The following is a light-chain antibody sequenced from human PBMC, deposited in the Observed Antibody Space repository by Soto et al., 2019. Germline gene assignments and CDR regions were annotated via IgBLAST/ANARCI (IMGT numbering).Light chain of an antibody. CDR1: SSDVGGYNY. CDR3: ISYISSSTPHVV. CDR2: DVS. Sequence: QSALTQPASVSESPGQSITISCTGTSSDVGGYNYVSWYQQHPGKAPKLMIYDVSYRPSGVSNRFSGSKSGDTASLTISGLQAEDEADYYCISYISSSTPHVVFGGGTKVTVL. V-gene: IGLV2-14*01. J-gene: IGLJ2*01.